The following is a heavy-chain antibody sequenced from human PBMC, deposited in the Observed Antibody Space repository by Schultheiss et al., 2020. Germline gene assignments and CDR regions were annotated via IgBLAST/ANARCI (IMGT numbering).Heavy chain of an antibody. V-gene: IGHV1-8*01. CDR1: GYTFTSYD. J-gene: IGHJ4*02. CDR3: ATDLYSSSWYPYFDY. D-gene: IGHD6-13*01. Sequence: ASVKVSCKASGYTFTSYDINWVRQATGQGLEWMGWMNPNSGNTGYAQKFQGRVTMTRNTSISTAYMELSSLRSEDTAVYYCATDLYSSSWYPYFDYWGQGTLVTVSS. CDR2: MNPNSGNT.